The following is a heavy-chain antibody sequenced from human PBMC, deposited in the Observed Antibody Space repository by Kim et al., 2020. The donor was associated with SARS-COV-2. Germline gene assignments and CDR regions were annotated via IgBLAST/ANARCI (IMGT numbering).Heavy chain of an antibody. D-gene: IGHD6-13*01. Sequence: GGSLRLSCAPSGFIFRNYGMHWVRQAPGKGLEWVATICYDGSQRYYADSVKGRFTISRDNSKNTLFLQINSLTAEDTAVYHCARGATSSWDIDYWGPGTLVTVSA. V-gene: IGHV3-33*01. CDR3: ARGATSSWDIDY. CDR1: GFIFRNYG. CDR2: ICYDGSQR. J-gene: IGHJ4*02.